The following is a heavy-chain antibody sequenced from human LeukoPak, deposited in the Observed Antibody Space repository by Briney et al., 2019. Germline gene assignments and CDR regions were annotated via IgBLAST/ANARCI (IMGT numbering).Heavy chain of an antibody. V-gene: IGHV4-4*07. Sequence: SETLSLTCTLSGGSIGSYYWNWVRQPAGKGLEWIGRISTSGNTNYNPSLKSRVTMSVDTSKNQFSLKLSSVTAADTAMYYCTRGVQFFDYWGQGTLVTVSS. CDR1: GGSIGSYY. CDR2: ISTSGNT. J-gene: IGHJ4*02. D-gene: IGHD5-24*01. CDR3: TRGVQFFDY.